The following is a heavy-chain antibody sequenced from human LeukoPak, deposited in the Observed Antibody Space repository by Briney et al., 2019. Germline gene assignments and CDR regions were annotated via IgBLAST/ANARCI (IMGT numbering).Heavy chain of an antibody. CDR1: GFPFDDYG. CDR3: ASLYYYYYMDV. Sequence: GGSLRLSCAASGFPFDDYGMLWVRQAPGKGLVWVSRINSDGSSTSYADSVKGRFTISRDNAKNTLYLQMNSLRAEDTAVYYCASLYYYYYMDVWGKGTTVTVSS. V-gene: IGHV3-74*01. CDR2: INSDGSST. J-gene: IGHJ6*03.